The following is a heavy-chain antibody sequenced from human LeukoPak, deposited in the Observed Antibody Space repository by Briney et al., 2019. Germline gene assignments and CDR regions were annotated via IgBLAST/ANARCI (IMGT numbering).Heavy chain of an antibody. V-gene: IGHV3-23*01. Sequence: GGSLRLSCAASGFTFSTYAMSWVRQVPGKGLEWVSGISGSDSSTYYVDSVKGRFTISRDNSKNTLYLRMNSLRVEDMAVYYCAKNPTSYYDSSPLDYWGQGTLVTVSS. D-gene: IGHD3-22*01. CDR1: GFTFSTYA. CDR2: ISGSDSST. J-gene: IGHJ4*02. CDR3: AKNPTSYYDSSPLDY.